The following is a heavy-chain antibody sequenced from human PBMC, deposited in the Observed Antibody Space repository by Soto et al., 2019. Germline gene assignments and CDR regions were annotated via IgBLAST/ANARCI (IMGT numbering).Heavy chain of an antibody. J-gene: IGHJ5*02. CDR3: ARESGSYYIWFDP. Sequence: GESLKISCKGSGYSFTSYWISWVRQMPGKGLEWMGRIDPSDSYTNYSPSFQGHVTISADESISTAYLQWSSLKASDTAMYYCARESGSYYIWFDPWGQGTLVTVSS. D-gene: IGHD1-26*01. CDR1: GYSFTSYW. V-gene: IGHV5-10-1*01. CDR2: IDPSDSYT.